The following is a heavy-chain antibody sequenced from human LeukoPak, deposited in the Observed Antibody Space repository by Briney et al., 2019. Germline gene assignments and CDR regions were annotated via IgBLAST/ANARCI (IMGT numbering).Heavy chain of an antibody. CDR3: AKDLFLGGPGGY. CDR2: ISYDGSNK. Sequence: GGSLRLSCAASGFTFSSYGMHWVRQAPGKGLEWVAVISYDGSNKYYADSVKGRFTISRDNSKNTLHLQMNSLRAEDTAVYYCAKDLFLGGPGGYWGQGTLVTVSS. J-gene: IGHJ4*02. V-gene: IGHV3-30*18. CDR1: GFTFSSYG. D-gene: IGHD1-26*01.